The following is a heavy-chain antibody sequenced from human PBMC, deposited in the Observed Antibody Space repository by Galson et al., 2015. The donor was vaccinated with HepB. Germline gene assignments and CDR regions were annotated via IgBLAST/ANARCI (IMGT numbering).Heavy chain of an antibody. Sequence: SLRLSCAASGFTFSSYGMHWVRQAPGKGLEWVAVIWYDGSNKYYADSVKGRFTISRDNSKNTLYLQMNSLRAEDTAVYYCAKAGIIGYDSSGYSHFDYWGQGTLVTVSS. D-gene: IGHD3-22*01. CDR1: GFTFSSYG. V-gene: IGHV3-33*06. J-gene: IGHJ4*02. CDR3: AKAGIIGYDSSGYSHFDY. CDR2: IWYDGSNK.